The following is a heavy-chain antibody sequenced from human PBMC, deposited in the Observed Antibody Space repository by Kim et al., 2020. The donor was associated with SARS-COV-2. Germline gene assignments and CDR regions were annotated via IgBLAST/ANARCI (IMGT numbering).Heavy chain of an antibody. CDR3: AREGEYCSGGSCYLYYYYYGMDV. CDR2: TYYRSKWYN. J-gene: IGHJ6*02. V-gene: IGHV6-1*01. D-gene: IGHD2-15*01. CDR1: GDSVSSNSAA. Sequence: SQTLSLTCAISGDSVSSNSAAWNWIRQSPSRGLEWLGRTYYRSKWYNDYAVSVKSRITINPDTSKNQFSLQLNSVTPEDTAVYYCAREGEYCSGGSCYLYYYYYGMDVWGQGTTVTVSS.